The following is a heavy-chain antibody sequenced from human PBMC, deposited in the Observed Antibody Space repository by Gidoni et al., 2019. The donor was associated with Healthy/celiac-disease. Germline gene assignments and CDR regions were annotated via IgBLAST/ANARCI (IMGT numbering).Heavy chain of an antibody. CDR3: AGGIDGPRSAGAFDI. CDR2: ISSSSSYI. V-gene: IGHV3-21*01. Sequence: EVQLVESGGGLVKPGGSLRLSCAASGFTFRSYSMNWVRQAPGKGLEWVSSISSSSSYIYYADSVKGRFTISRDNAKNSLYLQMNSLRAEDTAVYYCAGGIDGPRSAGAFDIWGQGTMVTVSS. J-gene: IGHJ3*02. CDR1: GFTFRSYS.